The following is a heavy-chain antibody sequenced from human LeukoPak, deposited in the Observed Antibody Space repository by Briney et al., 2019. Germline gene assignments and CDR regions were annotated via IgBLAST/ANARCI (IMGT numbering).Heavy chain of an antibody. Sequence: GASVKVSCKASGYTFTSYGISWVRQAPGQGLEWMGGIIPIFGTANYAQTFQGRVTITADESTSTAYMELSSLRSEDTAVYYCARGQGAVAAKGGYYYYYMDVWGKGTTVTISS. CDR1: GYTFTSYG. V-gene: IGHV1-69*13. D-gene: IGHD6-19*01. CDR3: ARGQGAVAAKGGYYYYYMDV. CDR2: IIPIFGTA. J-gene: IGHJ6*03.